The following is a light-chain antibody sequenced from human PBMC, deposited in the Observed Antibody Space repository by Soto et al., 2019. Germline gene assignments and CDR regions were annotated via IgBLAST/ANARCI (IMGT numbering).Light chain of an antibody. CDR3: QQRSNWPLT. V-gene: IGKV3-15*01. CDR2: GAS. CDR1: QSVSSN. J-gene: IGKJ4*01. Sequence: EIVMTQSPATLSVSPGERATLSCRASQSVSSNLAWYQQKPGQAPRLLIYGASTRATGIPARFSGSGSGTDFTLTISSLQAEDVAVYYCQQRSNWPLTFGGGTKVDIK.